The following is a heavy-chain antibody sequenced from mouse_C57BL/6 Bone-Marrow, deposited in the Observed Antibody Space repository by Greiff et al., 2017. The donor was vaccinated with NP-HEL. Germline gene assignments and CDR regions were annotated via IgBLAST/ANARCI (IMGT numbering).Heavy chain of an antibody. CDR1: GYTFTTYW. CDR3: ARKAYYGRSYECAY. V-gene: IGHV1-50*01. D-gene: IGHD1-1*01. Sequence: QVQLQQPGAELVKPGASVKLSCKASGYTFTTYWMQWVKQRPGQGLEWIGEIDPSDSYTNYNQKFKGKATLTVDTSSSPAYMQLSSLTSEGSAVYYCARKAYYGRSYECAYGGQGTLVTVSA. J-gene: IGHJ3*01. CDR2: IDPSDSYT.